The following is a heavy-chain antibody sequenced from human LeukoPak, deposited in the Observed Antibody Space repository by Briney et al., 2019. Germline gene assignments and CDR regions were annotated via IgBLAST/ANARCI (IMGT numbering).Heavy chain of an antibody. CDR1: GGSISSGGYS. V-gene: IGHV4-30-2*01. Sequence: SETLSLTCAVSGGSISSGGYSWSWIRQPPGKGLEWIGYIYHSGSTYYNPSLKSRVTISVDRSKNQFSLKLSSVTAADTAVYYCAREMCSGGSCHFDCWGQGTLVTVSS. CDR2: IYHSGST. CDR3: AREMCSGGSCHFDC. D-gene: IGHD2-15*01. J-gene: IGHJ4*02.